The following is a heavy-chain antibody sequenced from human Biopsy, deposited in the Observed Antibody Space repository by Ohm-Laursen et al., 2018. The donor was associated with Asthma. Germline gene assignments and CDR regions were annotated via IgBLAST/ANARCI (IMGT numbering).Heavy chain of an antibody. J-gene: IGHJ6*02. Sequence: SDTLSLTCRVSGGSTGSSDHHWAWIRQAPGKGLEWIGFVFWSGSTHYSRSLERRVSISIDAATNEFSMKLWSVTPADTAVYFCARAVSYGDIYFGIDVWGPGNTVVVS. CDR1: GGSTGSSDHH. D-gene: IGHD4-17*01. V-gene: IGHV4-30-4*02. CDR3: ARAVSYGDIYFGIDV. CDR2: VFWSGST.